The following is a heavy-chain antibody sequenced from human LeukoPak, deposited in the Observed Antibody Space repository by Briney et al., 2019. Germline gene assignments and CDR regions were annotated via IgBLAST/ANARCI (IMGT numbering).Heavy chain of an antibody. CDR3: ARAFREYSSSGDAFDI. J-gene: IGHJ3*02. D-gene: IGHD6-6*01. CDR2: IYTSGST. CDR1: GGSISSYY. V-gene: IGHV4-4*07. Sequence: KPSETLSLTCSVSGGSISSYYGSWMRKPAGKGVECIGRIYTSGSTNYNPSLKRRLTLSVDTSKNQFSLKLNSVTAADPAVYYCARAFREYSSSGDAFDIWGQGTMVTVSS.